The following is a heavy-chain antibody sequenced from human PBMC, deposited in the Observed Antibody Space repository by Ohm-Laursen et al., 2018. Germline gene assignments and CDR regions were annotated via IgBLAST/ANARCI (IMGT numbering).Heavy chain of an antibody. D-gene: IGHD3-9*01. CDR1: GLSISNSNW. J-gene: IGHJ4*02. CDR3: ATSPHDIMSSKDY. CDR2: LYYSGTT. Sequence: TLSLTCAVSGLSISNSNWWGWIRQPPGKGLEWVGYLYYSGTTYYNPSLKRRATMSVDTSKNQFSVKLTSVTAVDTAVYYCATSPHDIMSSKDYWGQGTLVTVSS. V-gene: IGHV4-28*01.